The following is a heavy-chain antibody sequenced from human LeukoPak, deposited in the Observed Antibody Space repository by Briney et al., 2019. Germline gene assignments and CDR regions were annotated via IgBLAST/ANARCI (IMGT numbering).Heavy chain of an antibody. CDR1: GGSISSSGYY. Sequence: SETLSLTCTVSGGSISSSGYYWGWIRQPPGKGLEWIASIYYSGSTYYNPSLKSRVTISVDTSKNPPSLKLSSLTAADTAVYYCARHEYSGSYYGLSWFDPWGQGTLVTVSS. D-gene: IGHD1-26*01. V-gene: IGHV4-39*01. CDR3: ARHEYSGSYYGLSWFDP. J-gene: IGHJ5*02. CDR2: IYYSGST.